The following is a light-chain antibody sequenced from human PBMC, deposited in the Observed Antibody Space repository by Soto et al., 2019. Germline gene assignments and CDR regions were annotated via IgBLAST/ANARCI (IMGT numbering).Light chain of an antibody. Sequence: QSVLTQPPSVSGAPGQTVIISCSGSSSNLGAPYDVNWFRQLPGTVPRLLIYGNNNRPSGVPDRFSCSKSGTSASLAITGLQAEAEADYYCQSYDSSLSGYVFVTGTKVTVL. CDR2: GNN. CDR3: QSYDSSLSGYV. J-gene: IGLJ1*01. CDR1: SSNLGAPYD. V-gene: IGLV1-40*01.